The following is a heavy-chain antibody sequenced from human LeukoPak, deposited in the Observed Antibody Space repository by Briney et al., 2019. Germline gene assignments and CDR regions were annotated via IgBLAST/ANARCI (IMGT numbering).Heavy chain of an antibody. CDR2: ISSSSSTI. Sequence: PGGSLRLPCAASGFTFSSYSMTWVRQAPGKGLEWVSYISSSSSTIYYADSVKGRFTISRDNAKNSLYLQMNSLRDEDTAVYYCARGTPLWFGELFVGPYFDHWGQGTLVTVSS. CDR3: ARGTPLWFGELFVGPYFDH. J-gene: IGHJ4*02. V-gene: IGHV3-48*02. CDR1: GFTFSSYS. D-gene: IGHD3-10*01.